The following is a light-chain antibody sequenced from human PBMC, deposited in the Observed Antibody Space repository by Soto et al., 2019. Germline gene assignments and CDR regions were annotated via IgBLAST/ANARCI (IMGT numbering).Light chain of an antibody. V-gene: IGKV1-16*01. CDR2: LSS. J-gene: IGKJ5*01. CDR3: QHYLQYPVS. Sequence: DIQMTQSPSSLSASVGDRVTISCRASQDINNYLAWFQQRPGKAPKSLIFLSSTLQNGVPSRFSGGGSGTYFTLTIDGLQPEDFATYYCQHYLQYPVSFGPGTRLEMK. CDR1: QDINNY.